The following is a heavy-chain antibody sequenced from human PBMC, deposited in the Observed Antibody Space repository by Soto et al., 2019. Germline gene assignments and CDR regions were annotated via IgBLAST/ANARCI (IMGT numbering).Heavy chain of an antibody. J-gene: IGHJ2*01. Sequence: EVLLVESGGGLVQPGGSLRLSCAASGFTFSTYWMSWVRQAPGKGLEWVANIKQDGSEQYYVDSVKGRFTISRDNAKNSLYLHRNSLRAEDTAVYYCARDRGWGLRYFDLWGRGTLVTVSS. CDR1: GFTFSTYW. CDR2: IKQDGSEQ. D-gene: IGHD1-26*01. CDR3: ARDRGWGLRYFDL. V-gene: IGHV3-7*03.